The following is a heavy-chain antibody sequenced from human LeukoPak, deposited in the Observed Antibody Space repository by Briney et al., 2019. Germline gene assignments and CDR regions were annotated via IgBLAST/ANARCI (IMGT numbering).Heavy chain of an antibody. CDR3: AKDAVRVGSCSSTSCYSDPVDY. CDR2: LSASGGST. J-gene: IGHJ4*02. CDR1: GFTFKSFV. D-gene: IGHD2-2*01. Sequence: GGSLRLSCAASGFTFKSFVMSWVRQAPGKGLEWVSALSASGGSTYYADSVKGRFTISRDNSRNTLFLQMNSLRAEDTAVYYCAKDAVRVGSCSSTSCYSDPVDYWGQGTLVTVSS. V-gene: IGHV3-23*01.